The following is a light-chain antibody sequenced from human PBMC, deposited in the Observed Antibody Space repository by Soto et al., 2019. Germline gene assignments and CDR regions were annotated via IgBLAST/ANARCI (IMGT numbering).Light chain of an antibody. Sequence: QSALTQPRSVSGSPGQSVTFSCTGTSGDIGAYNYVSWYQFHPGKAPKMIIYDVNKRPSGVPDRFSGSKSGNTASLTISWLQAEDEADYYCGTWDSTLSAYVFGTGTQLTVL. CDR1: SGDIGAYNY. V-gene: IGLV2-11*01. J-gene: IGLJ1*01. CDR2: DVN. CDR3: GTWDSTLSAYV.